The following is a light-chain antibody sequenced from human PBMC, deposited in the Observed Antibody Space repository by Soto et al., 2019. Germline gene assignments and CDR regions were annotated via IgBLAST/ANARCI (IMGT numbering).Light chain of an antibody. V-gene: IGKV1-5*01. CDR1: QSISDW. CDR2: DAS. CDR3: LQYDSYSWP. Sequence: DIQMTQSPSTLSASVGDRVTITCRASQSISDWLAWYQQKPGKAPKLLIFDASFLKSGVPSRFSGSGSGTEFTLTISSLQSDDFATYYSLQYDSYSWPFGQGTKLEIK. J-gene: IGKJ1*01.